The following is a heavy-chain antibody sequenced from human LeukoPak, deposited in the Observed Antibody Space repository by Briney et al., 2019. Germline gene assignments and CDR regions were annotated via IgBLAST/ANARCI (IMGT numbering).Heavy chain of an antibody. CDR3: AKFGSSGSQGY. CDR2: IRNDGNNI. CDR1: GFSFSSYG. J-gene: IGHJ4*02. Sequence: PGGSLGLSCAASGFSFSSYGMHWVRQAPGKGLEWVAFIRNDGNNIRYADSVKGRFTISRDNSKNTLYLQMNSLKSEDTAVYYCAKFGSSGSQGYWGQGTLVTVSS. D-gene: IGHD6-6*01. V-gene: IGHV3-30*02.